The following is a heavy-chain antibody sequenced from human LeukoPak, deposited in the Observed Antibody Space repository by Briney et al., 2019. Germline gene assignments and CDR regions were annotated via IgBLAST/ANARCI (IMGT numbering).Heavy chain of an antibody. CDR2: ISWNSGSI. D-gene: IGHD1-26*01. CDR3: AKDGIGGSYWLDY. Sequence: TGRSLRLSCAASGFTFDDYAMHWVRHAPGKGLEWVSGISWNSGSIGYADSVKGRFTISRDNAKNSLYLQMNSLRAEDTALYYCAKDGIGGSYWLDYWGQGTLVTVSS. CDR1: GFTFDDYA. J-gene: IGHJ4*02. V-gene: IGHV3-9*01.